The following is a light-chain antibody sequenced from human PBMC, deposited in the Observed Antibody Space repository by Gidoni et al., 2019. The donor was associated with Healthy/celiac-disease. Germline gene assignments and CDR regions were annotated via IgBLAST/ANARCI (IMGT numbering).Light chain of an antibody. CDR3: QQYDNLLFMYT. V-gene: IGKV1-33*01. CDR2: DAS. Sequence: DIQMTQSPSSLSASVGDRVTITYQASQDISNYLNWYQQKPGKAPKLLIYDASNLETGVPSRFSGSGSGTDFTFTISSLQPEDIATYYCQQYDNLLFMYTFXQXTKLXIK. J-gene: IGKJ2*01. CDR1: QDISNY.